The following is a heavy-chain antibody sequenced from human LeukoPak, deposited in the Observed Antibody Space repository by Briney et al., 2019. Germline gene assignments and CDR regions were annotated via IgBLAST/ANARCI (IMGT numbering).Heavy chain of an antibody. Sequence: GGALRLSCAASGFTFDRHTMHWVRQPPGRGPEWVSLIGWDGTNIDYADSVKGRFTISRDNSKNFVYLQMHSLRTEDTALYYCTKDMEWGMDVWGQGTTVIVSS. J-gene: IGHJ6*02. CDR2: IGWDGTNI. V-gene: IGHV3-43*01. CDR1: GFTFDRHT. CDR3: TKDMEWGMDV. D-gene: IGHD3-3*01.